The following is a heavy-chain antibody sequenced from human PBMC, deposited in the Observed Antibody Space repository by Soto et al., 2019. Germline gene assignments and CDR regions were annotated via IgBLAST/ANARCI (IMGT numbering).Heavy chain of an antibody. CDR2: ISYDGSNK. CDR3: ARDSLWEPPPCAFDI. D-gene: IGHD1-26*01. V-gene: IGHV3-30-3*01. Sequence: QVQLVESGGGVVQPGRSLRLSCAASGFTFSSYAMHWVRQAPGKGLEWVAVISYDGSNKYYADSVKGRFTISRDNSKNTLYLQMNSLSAEDTAVYYCARDSLWEPPPCAFDIWGQGTMVTVSS. J-gene: IGHJ3*02. CDR1: GFTFSSYA.